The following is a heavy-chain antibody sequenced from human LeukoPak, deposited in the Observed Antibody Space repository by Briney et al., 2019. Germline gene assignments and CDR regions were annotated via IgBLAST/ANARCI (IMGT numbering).Heavy chain of an antibody. V-gene: IGHV3-53*01. CDR2: IYSDNT. J-gene: IGHJ4*02. D-gene: IGHD2-15*01. CDR1: GFTVSTNS. Sequence: GRSLRLSCTVSGFTVSTNSMSWVRQAPGKGLEWVSFIYSDNTHYSDSVKGRFTISRDNSKNTLYLQMNSLRAEDTAVYYCARRAGAYSHPYDYWGQGTLVTVSS. CDR3: ARRAGAYSHPYDY.